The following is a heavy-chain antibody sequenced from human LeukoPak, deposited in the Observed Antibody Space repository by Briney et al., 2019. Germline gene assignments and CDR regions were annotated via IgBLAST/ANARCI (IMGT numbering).Heavy chain of an antibody. CDR2: ISAYNGNT. J-gene: IGHJ4*02. CDR3: ARDMYYDSSGYYFDY. V-gene: IGHV1-18*01. CDR1: GYTFTSYG. D-gene: IGHD3-22*01. Sequence: ASVKVSCKASGYTFTSYGISWVRQAPGQGLEWMGWISAYNGNTNYAQKLQGRVTMTTDTSTSTAYMELRSLRSDDTAVYYCARDMYYDSSGYYFDYWGQGTLVTASS.